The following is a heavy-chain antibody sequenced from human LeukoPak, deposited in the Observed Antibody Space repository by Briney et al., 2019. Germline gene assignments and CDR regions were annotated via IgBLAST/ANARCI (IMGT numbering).Heavy chain of an antibody. CDR3: ASGPYYCTNGVCSIQQANWYFDL. CDR2: TNPISGYT. Sequence: ASVKVSCKASGYTFTSYDINWVRQATGQGLEWMGWTNPISGYTGSAQKFQGRVTMTRDTSISTAYMELSSLRSEDTAVYYCASGPYYCTNGVCSIQQANWYFDLWGRGTLVTVSS. D-gene: IGHD2-8*01. CDR1: GYTFTSYD. J-gene: IGHJ2*01. V-gene: IGHV1-8*01.